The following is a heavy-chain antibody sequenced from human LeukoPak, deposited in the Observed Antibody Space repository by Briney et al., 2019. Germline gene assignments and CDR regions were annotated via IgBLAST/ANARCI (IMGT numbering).Heavy chain of an antibody. D-gene: IGHD3-3*02. Sequence: SETLSLTCTVSGGSISSSSYSWGWIRQPPGKGLEWIGSIYYSGSTYYNPSLKSRVTISVDTSKNQFSLKLSSVTAADTAVYYCARRGILGFDYWGQGTLVTVSS. CDR1: GGSISSSSYS. CDR3: ARRGILGFDY. CDR2: IYYSGST. J-gene: IGHJ4*02. V-gene: IGHV4-39*01.